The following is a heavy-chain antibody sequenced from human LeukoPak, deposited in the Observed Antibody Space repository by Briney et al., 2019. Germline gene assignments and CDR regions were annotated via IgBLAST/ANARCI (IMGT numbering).Heavy chain of an antibody. CDR1: GFTFSSYA. Sequence: PGGSLRLSCAASGFTFSSYAMSWVRQAPGKGLEWVSAISGSGGSTYYADSVKGRFTISRDNSKNTLYLQMNSLKTEDTAVYYCARDYYSGGNPRFDYWGQGTLVTVSS. CDR2: ISGSGGST. D-gene: IGHD4-23*01. CDR3: ARDYYSGGNPRFDY. J-gene: IGHJ4*02. V-gene: IGHV3-23*01.